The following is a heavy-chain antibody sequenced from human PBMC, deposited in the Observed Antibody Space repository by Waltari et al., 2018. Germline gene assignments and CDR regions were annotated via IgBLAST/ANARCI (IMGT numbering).Heavy chain of an antibody. V-gene: IGHV4-59*01. Sequence: QVQLQESGPGLVKPSETLSLTCTVSGGSISRYYWSWFRQPPGKGLEWIGYIYYSGSTNYNPSLKSRVTISVDTSKNQFSLKLSSVTAADTAVYYCARLLYYDSSGYQIYFDYWGQGTLVTVSS. CDR3: ARLLYYDSSGYQIYFDY. J-gene: IGHJ4*02. CDR1: GGSISRYY. CDR2: IYYSGST. D-gene: IGHD3-22*01.